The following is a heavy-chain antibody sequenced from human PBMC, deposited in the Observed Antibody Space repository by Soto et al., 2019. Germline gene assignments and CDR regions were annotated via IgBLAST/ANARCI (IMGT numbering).Heavy chain of an antibody. D-gene: IGHD1-1*01. CDR2: IYYSGST. CDR3: ASLGTTGTNYYYYDGMDV. CDR1: GGSISSSSYY. V-gene: IGHV4-39*01. Sequence: PSETLSLTCTVSGGSISSSSYYWGWIRQPPGKGLEWIGSIYYSGSTYYNPSLKSRVTISVDTSKNQFSLKLSSVTAADTAVYYCASLGTTGTNYYYYDGMDVWGQGTTVT. J-gene: IGHJ6*01.